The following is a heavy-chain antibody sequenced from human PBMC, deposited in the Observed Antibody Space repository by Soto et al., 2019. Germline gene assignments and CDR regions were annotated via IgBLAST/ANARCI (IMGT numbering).Heavy chain of an antibody. Sequence: SETLSLTCAVYGGSFSGYYWSWIRQPPGKGLEWIGEINHSGSTNYNPSLKSRVTISVDTSKNQFSLKLSSVTAADTAVYYCASSRQVGATTTVEFDYWGQGTLVTVSS. D-gene: IGHD1-26*01. CDR3: ASSRQVGATTTVEFDY. CDR2: INHSGST. J-gene: IGHJ4*02. CDR1: GGSFSGYY. V-gene: IGHV4-34*01.